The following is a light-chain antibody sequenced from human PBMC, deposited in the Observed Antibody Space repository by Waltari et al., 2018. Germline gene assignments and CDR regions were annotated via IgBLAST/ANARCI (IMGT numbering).Light chain of an antibody. CDR2: SAS. V-gene: IGKV1-39*01. CDR3: QQRYSVPFT. CDR1: ENIMTY. Sequence: DIRMTQSPSPLSASLGDRVTVTCRASENIMTYLNWYQHKPGSAPKLLIYSASKLQGGVPSRFSGSGSGTDFTLTITSLRPEDFATYYCQQRYSVPFTFGPGTNVDVK. J-gene: IGKJ3*01.